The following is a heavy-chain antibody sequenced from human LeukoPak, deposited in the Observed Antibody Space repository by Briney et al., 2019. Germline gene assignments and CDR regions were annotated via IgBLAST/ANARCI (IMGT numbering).Heavy chain of an antibody. CDR2: IYSGGST. Sequence: GGSLRLSCAASGFTVSSNYMSWVRQAPGEGLGWVSVIYSGGSTYYADSVKGRFTISRDNSKNTLYLQMNSLRAEDTAVYYCARDRRDTADWTYYYYYGMDVWGQGTTVTVSS. D-gene: IGHD1-1*01. CDR1: GFTVSSNY. V-gene: IGHV3-66*01. CDR3: ARDRRDTADWTYYYYYGMDV. J-gene: IGHJ6*02.